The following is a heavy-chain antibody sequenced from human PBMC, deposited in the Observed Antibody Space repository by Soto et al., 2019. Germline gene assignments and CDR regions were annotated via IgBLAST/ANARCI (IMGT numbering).Heavy chain of an antibody. D-gene: IGHD3-3*01. CDR1: GGTFSSYA. CDR2: IIPIFGTA. J-gene: IGHJ4*02. V-gene: IGHV1-69*06. CDR3: ARVRARLDFWSGYPLGHFDY. Sequence: SVKVSCKASGGTFSSYAIGWVRQAPGQGLEWMGGIIPIFGTANYAQKFQGRVTITADKSTSTAYMELSSLRSEDTAVYYCARVRARLDFWSGYPLGHFDYWGQGTLVTVSS.